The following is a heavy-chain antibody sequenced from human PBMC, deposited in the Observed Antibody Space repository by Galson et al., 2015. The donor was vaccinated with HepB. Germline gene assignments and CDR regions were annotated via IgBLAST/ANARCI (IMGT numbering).Heavy chain of an antibody. D-gene: IGHD6-6*01. V-gene: IGHV1-18*01. CDR3: ARNEYSSSIDFDY. CDR2: ISAYNGNT. CDR1: GYTFTSYG. Sequence: SVKVFCKASGYTFTSYGISWGRQAPGQGLEWMGWISAYNGNTNYAQKLQGRVTMTTDTSTTTAYMELRSLRSDDTAAYYCARNEYSSSIDFDYWGQGTLVTVSS. J-gene: IGHJ4*02.